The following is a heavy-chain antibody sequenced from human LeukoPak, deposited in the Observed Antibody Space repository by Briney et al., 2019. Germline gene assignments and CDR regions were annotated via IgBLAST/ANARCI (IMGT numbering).Heavy chain of an antibody. J-gene: IGHJ4*02. Sequence: ASVKVSCKTSGYTFTSYDINWVRQATGQGLEWMGWMNPNSGNTGYAQKFQGRVTITGNTSISTAYMELSSLRPEDTAVYYCARGAPGGYCSGGSCPYFDYWGQGTLVTVSS. CDR3: ARGAPGGYCSGGSCPYFDY. CDR1: GYTFTSYD. D-gene: IGHD2-15*01. CDR2: MNPNSGNT. V-gene: IGHV1-8*03.